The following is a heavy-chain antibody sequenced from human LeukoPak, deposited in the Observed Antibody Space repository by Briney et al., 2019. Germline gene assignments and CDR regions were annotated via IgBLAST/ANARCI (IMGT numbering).Heavy chain of an antibody. J-gene: IGHJ3*02. CDR2: IYTCGST. V-gene: IGHV4-4*07. CDR1: GGSISSYY. D-gene: IGHD1-14*01. CDR3: ARAHPTTSNVGAFDI. Sequence: PSETLSLTCTVSGGSISSYYWSWIRQPAGKGLEWIGRIYTCGSTNYNPSLKSRVTMSVDTSKNQFSLKLSSVTAADTAVYYCARAHPTTSNVGAFDIWGQGTMVTVSS.